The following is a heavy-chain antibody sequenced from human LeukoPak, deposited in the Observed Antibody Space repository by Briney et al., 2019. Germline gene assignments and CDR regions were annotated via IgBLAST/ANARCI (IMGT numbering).Heavy chain of an antibody. CDR3: AKDLAIQLWTIEYFDY. V-gene: IGHV3-30*02. CDR1: GFTFSSYG. CDR2: IRYDGSNK. D-gene: IGHD5-18*01. J-gene: IGHJ4*02. Sequence: GGSLRLSCAASGFTFSSYGMHWVRQAPGKGLEWVAFIRYDGSNKYYADSVKGRFTISRDNSKNTLYLQMNSLRAEDTAVYYCAKDLAIQLWTIEYFDYWGQGTLVTVSS.